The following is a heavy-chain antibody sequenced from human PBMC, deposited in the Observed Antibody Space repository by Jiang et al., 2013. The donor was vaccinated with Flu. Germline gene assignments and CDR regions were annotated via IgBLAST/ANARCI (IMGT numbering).Heavy chain of an antibody. CDR3: ARDWVAATDY. V-gene: IGHV3-21*01. J-gene: IGHJ4*02. CDR2: ISSSSSYI. CDR1: GFTFSSYS. Sequence: VQLLESGGGLVKPGGSLRLSCAASGFTFSSYSMNWVRQAPGEGLEWVSSISSSSSYIYYADSVKGRFTISRDNAKNSLYLQMNSLRAEDTAVYYCARDWVAATDYWGQGTLVTVSS. D-gene: IGHD2-15*01.